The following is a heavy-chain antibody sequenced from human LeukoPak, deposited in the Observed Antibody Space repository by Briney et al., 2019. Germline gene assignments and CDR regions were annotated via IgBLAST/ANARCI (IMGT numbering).Heavy chain of an antibody. CDR2: IYYSGST. Sequence: TSETLSLTCTVSGGSISSSSYYWGWIRQPPGKGLEWIGSIYYSGSTYYNPSLKSRVTISVDTSKNQFSLKLSSVTAADTAVYYCARQGRPPDAFDIWGQGTMVTVSS. CDR3: ARQGRPPDAFDI. CDR1: GGSISSSSYY. J-gene: IGHJ3*02. V-gene: IGHV4-39*01.